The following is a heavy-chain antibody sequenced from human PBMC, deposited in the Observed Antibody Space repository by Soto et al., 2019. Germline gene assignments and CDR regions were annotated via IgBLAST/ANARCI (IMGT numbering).Heavy chain of an antibody. CDR1: GGTFSSYT. J-gene: IGHJ5*02. CDR3: ARSYCSGGTCFHAWFDP. V-gene: IGHV1-69*01. Sequence: QVQLVQSGAEVKKPGSSVKVSCKASGGTFSSYTFNWVRQAPGQGLEWMGRINPILGSANNAQKIEGRVTLTADVSTSTAYMELRSLRSDDTAVYYCARSYCSGGTCFHAWFDPWGQGTLVTVSS. D-gene: IGHD2-15*01. CDR2: INPILGSA.